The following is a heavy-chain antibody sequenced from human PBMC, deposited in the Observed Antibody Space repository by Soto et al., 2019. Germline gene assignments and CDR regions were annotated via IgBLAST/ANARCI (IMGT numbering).Heavy chain of an antibody. CDR3: ARVHLIAAAAYNWFGP. J-gene: IGHJ5*02. CDR1: GYTFTSYG. CDR2: ISAYNGNT. V-gene: IGHV1-18*01. Sequence: ASVKVSCRASGYTFTSYGISWVRQAPGQGLEWMGWISAYNGNTNYAQKLQGRVTMTTDTSTSTAYMELRSLRSDDTAVYYCARVHLIAAAAYNWFGPWGQGALVKVSS. D-gene: IGHD6-13*01.